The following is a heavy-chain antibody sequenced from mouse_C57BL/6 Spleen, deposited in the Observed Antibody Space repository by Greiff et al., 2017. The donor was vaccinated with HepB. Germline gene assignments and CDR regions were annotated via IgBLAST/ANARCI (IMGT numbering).Heavy chain of an antibody. V-gene: IGHV5-6*02. CDR2: ISSGGSYT. Sequence: DVKLQESGGDLVKPGGSLKLSCAASGFTFSSYGMSWVRQTPDKRLAWVATISSGGSYTYYPDSVKGRFTISRDNAKNTLYLQMSSLKSEDTAMYYCARKEGAAQATFAYWGQGTLVTVSA. CDR1: GFTFSSYG. CDR3: ARKEGAAQATFAY. D-gene: IGHD3-2*02. J-gene: IGHJ3*01.